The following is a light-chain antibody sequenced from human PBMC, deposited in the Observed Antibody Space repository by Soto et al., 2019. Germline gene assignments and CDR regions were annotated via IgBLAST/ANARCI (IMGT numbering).Light chain of an antibody. J-gene: IGKJ5*01. CDR3: QQSSSVPIT. Sequence: DIQMTQSPSSLSASVGDRVTNTCRASQNITTYLNWYQQKPGKAPNLLIYLVSSLQVGVSSRFSGSGSGTDFTLTISSLQPEDFATYYCQQSSSVPITFGQGTRLEI. CDR1: QNITTY. V-gene: IGKV1-39*01. CDR2: LVS.